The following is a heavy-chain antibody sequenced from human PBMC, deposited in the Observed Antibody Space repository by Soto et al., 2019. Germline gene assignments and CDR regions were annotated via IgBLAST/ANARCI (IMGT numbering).Heavy chain of an antibody. D-gene: IGHD3-10*01. Sequence: EVKVLESGGGSVQPGGSLRLSCAASEFRFNTYAMSWVRQAPGKGLEWVSSISASGSNTYYADSVQDRFTISRDNFRLTLDLHMNNLRAEDTAVYYCAKSGYSDPFEEYYFDYWGQGTLVTVSS. CDR1: EFRFNTYA. J-gene: IGHJ4*02. CDR2: ISASGSNT. V-gene: IGHV3-23*01. CDR3: AKSGYSDPFEEYYFDY.